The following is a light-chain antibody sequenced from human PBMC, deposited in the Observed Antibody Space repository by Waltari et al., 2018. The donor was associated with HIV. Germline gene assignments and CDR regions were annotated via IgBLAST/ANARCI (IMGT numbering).Light chain of an antibody. Sequence: DIQMTQSPSTLSASVGDRVTITCRASQHIYYWVAWHQQKPGKAPKVLINKASNLESGVPSRFGGSGSGTEFTLTISSLQPDDFATYYCQQYNTYPLTFGQGTKVEIK. V-gene: IGKV1-5*03. J-gene: IGKJ1*01. CDR2: KAS. CDR1: QHIYYW. CDR3: QQYNTYPLT.